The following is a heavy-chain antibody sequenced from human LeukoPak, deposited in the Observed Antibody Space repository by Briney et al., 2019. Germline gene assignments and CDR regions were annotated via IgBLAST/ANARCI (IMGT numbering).Heavy chain of an antibody. J-gene: IGHJ4*02. CDR2: ISSTSTNI. V-gene: IGHV3-48*04. D-gene: IGHD1-26*01. CDR1: GFTFSNYG. Sequence: GGSLRLSCAASGFTFSNYGMNWGRQAPGEGLEWGSYISSTSTNINYADSVRGRFTIFRDNATRSLYLQMNRPSVEDRPVYYCARRGAPRPDYWGQGPLVTVSS. CDR3: ARRGAPRPDY.